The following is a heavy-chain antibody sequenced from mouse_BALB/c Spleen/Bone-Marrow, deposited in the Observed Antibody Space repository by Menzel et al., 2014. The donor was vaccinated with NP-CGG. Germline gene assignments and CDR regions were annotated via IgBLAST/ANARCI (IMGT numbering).Heavy chain of an antibody. Sequence: EVQRVESGAELVKPGASAKLSCTASGFNIKDTYMHWVKQRPEQGLEWIGRIDPANGNIKYDPKFQGKATITADTSSNPAYLQLSSLTSEDTAVYYCAPYYYGRWFANWGQGTLVTVSA. CDR2: IDPANGNI. D-gene: IGHD1-1*01. V-gene: IGHV14-3*02. CDR3: APYYYGRWFAN. CDR1: GFNIKDTY. J-gene: IGHJ3*01.